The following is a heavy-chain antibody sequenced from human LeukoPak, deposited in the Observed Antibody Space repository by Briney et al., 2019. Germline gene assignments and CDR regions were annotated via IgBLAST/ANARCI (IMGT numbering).Heavy chain of an antibody. Sequence: SGGSLRLSCAASGFIFSSYSMNWVRQAPGKGLEWVSGISWNSGSIGYADSVKGRFTISRDNAKNSLYLQMNSLRAEDTALYYCAKDNRPMINAFDIWGQGTMVTVSS. CDR3: AKDNRPMINAFDI. CDR1: GFIFSSYS. J-gene: IGHJ3*02. V-gene: IGHV3-9*01. D-gene: IGHD3-22*01. CDR2: ISWNSGSI.